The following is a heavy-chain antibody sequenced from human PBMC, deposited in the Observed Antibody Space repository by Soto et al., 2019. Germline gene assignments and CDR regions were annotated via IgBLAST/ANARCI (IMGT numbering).Heavy chain of an antibody. CDR2: INHSGST. CDR1: GGSFSGYY. Sequence: PSETLSLTCAVYGGSFSGYYWTWIRQPPGTGLEWIGEINHSGSTNYNPSLKSRVTISVDTSKNQFSLKLSSVTAADTAVYYCASSIAAAGTLKGRPSIPGGGPGYYYYGMDVWGQGTTVTVSS. D-gene: IGHD6-13*01. V-gene: IGHV4-34*01. J-gene: IGHJ6*02. CDR3: ASSIAAAGTLKGRPSIPGGGPGYYYYGMDV.